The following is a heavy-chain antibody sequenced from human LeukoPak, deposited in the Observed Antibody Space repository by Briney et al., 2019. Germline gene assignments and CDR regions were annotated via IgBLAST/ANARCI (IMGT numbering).Heavy chain of an antibody. D-gene: IGHD4-17*01. CDR1: GGSISSYY. J-gene: IGHJ4*02. CDR3: ARAGDYGDYVWAY. Sequence: SETLSLTCIVSGGSISSYYWSWLRQPPGKGLEWIGFIYYTGSTKYNPSLKRRVTLSQDTSKNQFSLKLSSVTAADTAMYYCARAGDYGDYVWAYWGQGTLVTVSS. V-gene: IGHV4-59*01. CDR2: IYYTGST.